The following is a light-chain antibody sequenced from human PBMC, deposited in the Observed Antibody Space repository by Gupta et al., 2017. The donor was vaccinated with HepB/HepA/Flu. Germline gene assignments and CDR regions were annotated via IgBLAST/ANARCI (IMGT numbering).Light chain of an antibody. CDR1: QTISDW. J-gene: IGKJ1*01. Sequence: DIQMTQSPSTLSASVGDRVTITCRASQTISDWWAWFQQKPGTAPKVLISKASYLESGVPSRCSGSGSGTEFTLTISSLQPDDFATYYCQQYLGSSWTFGQGTKVEIK. CDR2: KAS. CDR3: QQYLGSSWT. V-gene: IGKV1-5*03.